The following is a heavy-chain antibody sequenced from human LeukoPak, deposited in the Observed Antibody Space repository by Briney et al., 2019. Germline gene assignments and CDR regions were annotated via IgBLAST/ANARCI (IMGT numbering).Heavy chain of an antibody. CDR1: GFTFSSYS. CDR3: ARARYYYDSSVGPGYFDF. J-gene: IGHJ4*02. D-gene: IGHD3-22*01. CDR2: ISSSSSTI. V-gene: IGHV3-48*01. Sequence: PGGSLRLSCAASGFTFSSYSMNWVRQAPGKGLEWVSYISSSSSTIYYADSVKGRFTISRDNAKNSLYLQMNSLRAEDTAVYYCARARYYYDSSVGPGYFDFWGQGTLVTVSS.